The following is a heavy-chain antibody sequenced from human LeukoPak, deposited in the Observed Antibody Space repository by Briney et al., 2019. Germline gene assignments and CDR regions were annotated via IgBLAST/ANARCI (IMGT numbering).Heavy chain of an antibody. Sequence: GGSLRLSCAASGFPFSSYAMGWVRQAPGKGLEWVSSIRGNGERTLYADSVKGRFTISRDNSKNTLYLQMNSLRAEDTAVYYCAKGSSTYSITSYWYFDLWGRGTLVTVSS. CDR2: IRGNGERT. CDR1: GFPFSSYA. V-gene: IGHV3-23*01. CDR3: AKGSSTYSITSYWYFDL. D-gene: IGHD6-13*01. J-gene: IGHJ2*01.